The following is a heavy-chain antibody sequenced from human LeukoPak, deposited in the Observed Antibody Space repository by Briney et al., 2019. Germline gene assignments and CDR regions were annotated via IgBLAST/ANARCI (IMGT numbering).Heavy chain of an antibody. CDR2: IYYSGST. Sequence: SETLSLTCTVSGGAISGRRDYWGWIRQPPGKGLEWIASIYYSGSTHYNPSLKSRVTISVDTSRNQFSLELRTATAADTAMYYCARNVSRGEPGGAFDMWGQGTMVTVSS. J-gene: IGHJ3*02. V-gene: IGHV4-39*01. D-gene: IGHD3-16*01. CDR3: ARNVSRGEPGGAFDM. CDR1: GGAISGRRDY.